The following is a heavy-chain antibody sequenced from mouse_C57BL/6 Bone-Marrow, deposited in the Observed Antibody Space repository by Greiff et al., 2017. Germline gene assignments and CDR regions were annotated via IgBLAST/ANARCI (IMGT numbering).Heavy chain of an antibody. CDR1: GYTFTSYW. V-gene: IGHV1-55*01. J-gene: IGHJ1*03. Sequence: QVQLQQPGAELVKPGASVKMSCKASGYTFTSYWITWVKQRPGQGLEWIGDIYPGSGSTNYNEKFKSKATLTVDTSPSTAYMQLSSLTSEDSAVYYCASYYYGSSSFDVWGTGTTVTVSS. CDR3: ASYYYGSSSFDV. CDR2: IYPGSGST. D-gene: IGHD1-1*01.